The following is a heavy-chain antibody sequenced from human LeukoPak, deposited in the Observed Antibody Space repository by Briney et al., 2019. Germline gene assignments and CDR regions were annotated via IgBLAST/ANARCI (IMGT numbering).Heavy chain of an antibody. D-gene: IGHD5-18*01. J-gene: IGHJ4*02. CDR3: ARYSYGGYYFDF. CDR1: GGSISGYY. V-gene: IGHV4-59*08. Sequence: SETLSLTCTVSGGSISGYYWSWIRQPPGKGLEWIGFIYYNGNTNYNPSLKSRLIISVDTSKNHFSLNLNSVTAADTAVYYCARYSYGGYYFDFWGQGTLVTVSA. CDR2: IYYNGNT.